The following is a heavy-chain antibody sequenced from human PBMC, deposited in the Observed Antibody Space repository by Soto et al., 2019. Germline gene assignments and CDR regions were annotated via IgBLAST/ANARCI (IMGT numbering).Heavy chain of an antibody. CDR2: IKQDGSEK. J-gene: IGHJ3*02. Sequence: GGSLRLSCAASGFTFSSYWMSWVRQAPGKGLEWVANIKQDGSEKYYVDSVKGRFTISRDNAKNSLYLQMNSLRAEDTAVYYCAREPSDNWVAFDIWGQGTMVTVSS. CDR3: AREPSDNWVAFDI. CDR1: GFTFSSYW. V-gene: IGHV3-7*01. D-gene: IGHD1-20*01.